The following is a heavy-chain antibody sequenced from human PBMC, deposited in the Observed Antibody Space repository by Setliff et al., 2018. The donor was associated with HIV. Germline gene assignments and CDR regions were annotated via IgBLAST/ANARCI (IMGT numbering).Heavy chain of an antibody. D-gene: IGHD6-25*01. CDR2: IYHTGAT. Sequence: SETLSLTCTVSGGSISSDDHYWSWIRQPPGKGLEWIGYIYHTGATYYKSSLESRLTISVDTSKNQFSLKLNSVTASDTAVYFCARMSISASVYFDYWGQGSQVTVSS. V-gene: IGHV4-30-4*01. J-gene: IGHJ4*02. CDR3: ARMSISASVYFDY. CDR1: GGSISSDDHY.